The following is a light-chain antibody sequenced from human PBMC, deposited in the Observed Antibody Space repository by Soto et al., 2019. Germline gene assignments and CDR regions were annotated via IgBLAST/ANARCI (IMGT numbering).Light chain of an antibody. CDR3: GTWDSSLSIFV. V-gene: IGLV1-51*02. CDR2: END. J-gene: IGLJ1*01. Sequence: QSVLTQPPSLYGSPGQSVTISCTGTSSDVGSYNRVSWHQQLPGTAPKLLIYENDKRPSGIPDRFSGSKSGTSATLGITGLQTGDEADYYCGTWDSSLSIFVFGTGTKVTVL. CDR1: SSDVGSYNR.